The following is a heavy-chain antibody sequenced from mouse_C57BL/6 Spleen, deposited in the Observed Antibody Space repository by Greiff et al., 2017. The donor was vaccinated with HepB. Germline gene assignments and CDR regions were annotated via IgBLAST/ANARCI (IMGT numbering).Heavy chain of an antibody. CDR3: AREREPRDYFDY. Sequence: EVKLEESGGGLEKPGGSLKLSCAASGFTFSSYAMSWVRQTPEKRLEWVATISDGGSYTYYPDNVKGRFTISRDNAKNNLYLQMSHLKSEDTAMYYCAREREPRDYFDYWGQGTTLTVSS. CDR1: GFTFSSYA. J-gene: IGHJ2*01. V-gene: IGHV5-4*01. CDR2: ISDGGSYT.